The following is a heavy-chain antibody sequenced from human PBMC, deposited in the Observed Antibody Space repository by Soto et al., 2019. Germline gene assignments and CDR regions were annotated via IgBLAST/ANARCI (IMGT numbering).Heavy chain of an antibody. V-gene: IGHV3-30*18. Sequence: AGGSLRLSCAASGFTFSSYGMHWVRQAPGKGLEWVAVISYDGSNKYYADSVKGRFTISRDNSKNTLYLQMNSLRAEDTAVYYCAKGGSGYDYYGMDVWGQGTTVTVSS. CDR2: ISYDGSNK. CDR3: AKGGSGYDYYGMDV. D-gene: IGHD3-16*01. J-gene: IGHJ6*02. CDR1: GFTFSSYG.